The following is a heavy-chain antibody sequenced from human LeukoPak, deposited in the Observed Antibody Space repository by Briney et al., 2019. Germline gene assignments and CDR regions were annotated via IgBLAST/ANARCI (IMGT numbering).Heavy chain of an antibody. Sequence: SVKVSCKASGGTFSSYAISWVRQAPGRGLEWMGRIIPIFGTANYAQKFQGRVTITTDESTSTAYMELSSLRSEDTAVYYCARDVVITKSFDYWGQGTLVTVSS. CDR2: IIPIFGTA. V-gene: IGHV1-69*05. J-gene: IGHJ4*02. CDR1: GGTFSSYA. D-gene: IGHD3-22*01. CDR3: ARDVVITKSFDY.